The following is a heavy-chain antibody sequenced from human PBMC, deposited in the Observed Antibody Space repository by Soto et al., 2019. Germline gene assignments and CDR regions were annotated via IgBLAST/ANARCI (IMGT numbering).Heavy chain of an antibody. CDR2: INHSGST. Sequence: SETLSLTCAVYGGSFSGYYWSWIRQPPGKGLEWIGEINHSGSTNYNPSLKSRVTISVDTSKNQFFLKLSSVTAADTAVYYCARDVLRYFDWLRRSNWFDPWGQGNLVTVS. D-gene: IGHD3-9*01. V-gene: IGHV4-34*01. J-gene: IGHJ5*02. CDR3: ARDVLRYFDWLRRSNWFDP. CDR1: GGSFSGYY.